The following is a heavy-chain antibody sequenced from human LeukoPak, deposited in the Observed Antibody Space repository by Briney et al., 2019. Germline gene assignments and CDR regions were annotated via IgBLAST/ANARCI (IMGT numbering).Heavy chain of an antibody. Sequence: SETLSLTCTVSGGSISSGDYYWSWIRQPPGKGLEWIGYIYYSGSTYYNPSLNSRVTISVDTSKHQFSLKLSSVTAADTAVYYCARDPLKYYDSSGYRWGQGTLVTVSS. V-gene: IGHV4-30-4*08. D-gene: IGHD3-22*01. CDR1: GGSISSGDYY. J-gene: IGHJ4*02. CDR2: IYYSGST. CDR3: ARDPLKYYDSSGYR.